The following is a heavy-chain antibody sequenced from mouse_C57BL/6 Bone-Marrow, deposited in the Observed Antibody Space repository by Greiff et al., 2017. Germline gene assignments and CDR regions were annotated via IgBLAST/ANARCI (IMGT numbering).Heavy chain of an antibody. CDR3: ARSKRRIEPFAY. Sequence: QVQLQQPGAELVKPGASVKLSCKASGYTFTSYWMHWVKQRPGQGLEWIGMIHPNSGSTNYNEKFKSKATLTVDKSSSTAYMQLSSLTSEDSAVYYCARSKRRIEPFAYWGQGTLVTFAA. CDR2: IHPNSGST. CDR1: GYTFTSYW. V-gene: IGHV1-64*01. J-gene: IGHJ3*01.